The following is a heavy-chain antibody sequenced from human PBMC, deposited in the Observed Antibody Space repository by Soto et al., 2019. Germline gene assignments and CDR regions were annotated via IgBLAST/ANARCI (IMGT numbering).Heavy chain of an antibody. CDR3: ARVPIIYDILTGYYTDAFDI. Sequence: SETLSLTCTVSGGSISSYYWSWIRQPPGKGLEWIGYIYYRGSTNYNPSLKSRVTISVDTSKNQFSLKLSSVTAADTAVYYCARVPIIYDILTGYYTDAFDIWGQGTMVTVSS. CDR1: GGSISSYY. J-gene: IGHJ3*02. D-gene: IGHD3-9*01. CDR2: IYYRGST. V-gene: IGHV4-59*01.